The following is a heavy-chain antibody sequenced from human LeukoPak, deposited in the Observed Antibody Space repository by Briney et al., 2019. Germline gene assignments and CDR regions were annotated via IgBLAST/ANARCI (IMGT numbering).Heavy chain of an antibody. V-gene: IGHV3-30*04. CDR3: ARDRGRSATYFSY. Sequence: GRSLRLSCAASGFTFSNFAMHWVRQAPGKGLEWVAGISYDAGKTYYADSVRGRFTISRDTSENTLYLQMNGLRAEDTAVYYCARDRGRSATYFSYWGQGTLVTVSS. CDR2: ISYDAGKT. J-gene: IGHJ4*02. CDR1: GFTFSNFA. D-gene: IGHD3-10*01.